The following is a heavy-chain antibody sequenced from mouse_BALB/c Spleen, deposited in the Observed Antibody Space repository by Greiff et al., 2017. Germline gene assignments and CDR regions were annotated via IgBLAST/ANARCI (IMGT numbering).Heavy chain of an antibody. V-gene: IGHV5-4*02. J-gene: IGHJ3*01. CDR3: ARDHYGSSYWFAY. CDR2: ISDGGSYT. Sequence: EVKLVESGGGLVKPGGSLKLSCAASGFTFSDYYMYWVRQTPEKRLEWVATISDGGSYTYYPDSVKGRFTISRDNAKNNLYLQMSSLKSEDTAMYYCARDHYGSSYWFAYWGQGTLVTVSA. D-gene: IGHD1-1*01. CDR1: GFTFSDYY.